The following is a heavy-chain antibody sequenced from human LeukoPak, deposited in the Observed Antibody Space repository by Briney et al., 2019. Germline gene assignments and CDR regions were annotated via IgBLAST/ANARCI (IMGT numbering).Heavy chain of an antibody. CDR2: INHSGST. CDR1: GGSFSGYY. V-gene: IGHV4-34*01. CDR3: ASQRKCSSTSCYKRFDY. Sequence: PSETLSLTCAVYGGSFSGYYWSWIRQPPGKGLEWIGEINHSGSTNYNPSLKSRVTISVDTSKNQFSLKPSSVTAADTAVYYCASQRKCSSTSCYKRFDYWGQGTLVTVSS. J-gene: IGHJ4*02. D-gene: IGHD2-2*02.